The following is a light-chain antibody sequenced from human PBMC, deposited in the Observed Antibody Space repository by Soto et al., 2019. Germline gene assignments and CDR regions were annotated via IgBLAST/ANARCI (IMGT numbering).Light chain of an antibody. CDR3: QSYDSSLSAYVV. CDR1: NSNIGAGYV. V-gene: IGLV1-40*01. CDR2: GTT. Sequence: QSVLTQPPSVSGAPGQRVTISCTGSNSNIGAGYVHWYQQLPGTAPKLLIYGTTNRPSGVPDRFSGSKSGTSASLAITGLQAEDEADYYCQSYDSSLSAYVVFGGGTKLTVL. J-gene: IGLJ2*01.